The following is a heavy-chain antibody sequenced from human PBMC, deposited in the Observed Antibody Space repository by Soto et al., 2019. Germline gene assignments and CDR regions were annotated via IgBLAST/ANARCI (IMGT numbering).Heavy chain of an antibody. CDR2: IVVGSGNT. D-gene: IGHD3-16*01. CDR3: AADLAPNDPYNWFEP. Sequence: QIQLVQFGPEVKKPGTPVKVSCKASGFTFSSSGIHWVRQARGQRLAWIGWIVVGSGNTNYAQKSQERVTITRDVSTNTAYMELTSLRSEDTAVYYCAADLAPNDPYNWFEPWGQGTLVTVSS. J-gene: IGHJ5*02. V-gene: IGHV1-58*02. CDR1: GFTFSSSG.